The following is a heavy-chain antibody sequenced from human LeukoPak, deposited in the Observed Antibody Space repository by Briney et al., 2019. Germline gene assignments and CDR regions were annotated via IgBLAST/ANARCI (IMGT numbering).Heavy chain of an antibody. CDR1: GFTFSSYG. CDR2: ISYDGSNK. J-gene: IGHJ6*03. D-gene: IGHD5-24*01. CDR3: ARVPPPFTMYYMDV. Sequence: PGGSLRLSCAASGFTFSSYGMHWVRQAPGKGLEWVAVISYDGSNKYYADSVKGRFTISRDNSKNTLYLQMNSLRAEDTAIYFCARVPPPFTMYYMDVWGKGTPVIVSS. V-gene: IGHV3-30*03.